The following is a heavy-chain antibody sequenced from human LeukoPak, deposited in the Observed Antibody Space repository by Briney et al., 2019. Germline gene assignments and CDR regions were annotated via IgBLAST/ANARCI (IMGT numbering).Heavy chain of an antibody. V-gene: IGHV1-69*13. CDR2: IIPIFGTA. Sequence: SVKVSCKASGGTFSSYAISWVRQAPGQGLEWMGGIIPIFGTANYAQKFQGRVTVTADESPSTAYMELSSLRSEDTAVYYCASGDIVVVPAAHDDYYYYMDVWGKGTTVTVSS. CDR1: GGTFSSYA. J-gene: IGHJ6*03. D-gene: IGHD2-2*01. CDR3: ASGDIVVVPAAHDDYYYYMDV.